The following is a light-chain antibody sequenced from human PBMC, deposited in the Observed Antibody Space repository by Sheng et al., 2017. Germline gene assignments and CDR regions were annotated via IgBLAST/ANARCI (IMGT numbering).Light chain of an antibody. CDR1: QGIRNA. CDR2: AAS. Sequence: DIQMTQSPSSLSASVGDRVTITCRASQGIRNAVAWYQQKPGKAPKLLLFAASRLESGVPSRFSGSGSGTDYALTISSLQPEDFATYFCQQYSSPPEYTFGQGTKVEIK. V-gene: IGKV1-NL1*01. J-gene: IGKJ2*01. CDR3: QQYSSPPEYT.